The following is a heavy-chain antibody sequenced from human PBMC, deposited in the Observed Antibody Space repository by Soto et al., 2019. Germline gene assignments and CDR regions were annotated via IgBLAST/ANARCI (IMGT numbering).Heavy chain of an antibody. CDR1: GYTFTNFG. V-gene: IGHV1-18*01. Sequence: QVQLVQSGAEVKKPGASVKVSCKASGYTFTNFGISWVRQAPGQGLEWMGWISAYNGNTNYAQNFQGRVTMTTDKSTNTSYMQLRSLRSDDTALYYCSRGGTPTHYWCQGTLVTVSS. J-gene: IGHJ4*02. D-gene: IGHD3-16*01. CDR2: ISAYNGNT. CDR3: SRGGTPTHY.